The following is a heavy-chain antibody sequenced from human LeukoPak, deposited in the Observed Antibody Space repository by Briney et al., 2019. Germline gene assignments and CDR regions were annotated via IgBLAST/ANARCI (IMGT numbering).Heavy chain of an antibody. V-gene: IGHV3-30*02. CDR2: IRYDGSNK. CDR3: ARDSSGWYEAFDI. Sequence: GGSLRLSCAASRFTFNKYGMHWVRQAPGKGLEWVAFIRYDGSNKYYADSVKGRFTISRDNAKNSLYLQMNSLRAEDTAVYYCARDSSGWYEAFDIWGQGTMVTVSS. CDR1: RFTFNKYG. D-gene: IGHD6-19*01. J-gene: IGHJ3*02.